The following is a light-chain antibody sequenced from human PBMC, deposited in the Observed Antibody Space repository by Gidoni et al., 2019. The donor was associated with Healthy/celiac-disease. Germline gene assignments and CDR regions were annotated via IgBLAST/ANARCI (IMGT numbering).Light chain of an antibody. Sequence: QSVLTQPPSASGTPGQRVTISCSGSSSNIGSNTVTWYQQHPGTAPKLLISSNNQRPSGVPDRFSGSKSGTSASLAISGLQSEDEADYYCAAWDDSLNGLYVFGTGTKVTVL. J-gene: IGLJ1*01. CDR1: SSNIGSNT. V-gene: IGLV1-44*01. CDR2: SNN. CDR3: AAWDDSLNGLYV.